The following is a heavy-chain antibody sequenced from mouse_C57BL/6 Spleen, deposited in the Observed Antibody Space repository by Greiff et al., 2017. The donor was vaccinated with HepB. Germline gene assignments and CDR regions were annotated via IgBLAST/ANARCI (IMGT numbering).Heavy chain of an antibody. D-gene: IGHD1-1*01. CDR3: AIGYYYGSSLFAY. CDR2: IDPSDSYT. J-gene: IGHJ3*01. V-gene: IGHV1-50*01. Sequence: VQLQQPGAELVKPGASVKLSCKASGYTFTSYWMQWVKQRPGQGLEWIGEIDPSDSYTNYNQKFKGKATLTVDTSSSTAYMQLSSLTSEDSAVYYCAIGYYYGSSLFAYWGQGTLVTVSA. CDR1: GYTFTSYW.